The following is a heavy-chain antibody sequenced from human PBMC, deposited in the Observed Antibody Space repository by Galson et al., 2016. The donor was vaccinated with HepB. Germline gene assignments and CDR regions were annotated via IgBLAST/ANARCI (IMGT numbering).Heavy chain of an antibody. V-gene: IGHV1-2*02. CDR1: GYTFTAYY. CDR2: INPNSGGT. CDR3: AREDWGRDGYNPSLDY. D-gene: IGHD5-24*01. J-gene: IGHJ4*02. Sequence: SVKVSCKASGYTFTAYYIHWVRQAPGQGLEWMGWINPNSGGTNYAQKLQGRVTMTRDTSISTAYMELSRLRSDDTAVYYCAREDWGRDGYNPSLDYWGQGTLVTVSS.